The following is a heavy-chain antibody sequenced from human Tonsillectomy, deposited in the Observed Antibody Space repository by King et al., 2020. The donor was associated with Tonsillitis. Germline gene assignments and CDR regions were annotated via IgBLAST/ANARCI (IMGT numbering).Heavy chain of an antibody. CDR2: IYNDGSST. D-gene: IGHD2-2*02. J-gene: IGHJ4*02. CDR3: ANTLRLDF. Sequence: VQLVESGGGLVQPGGSLRLSCAASGFTFSSYWMHWVRHAPGKGLVWVSRIYNDGSSTSYADSVKGRFTISRDNAKSTQYLQMNILRAENTAVYYCANTLRLDFWGQGTLVSVSS. CDR1: GFTFSSYW. V-gene: IGHV3-74*01.